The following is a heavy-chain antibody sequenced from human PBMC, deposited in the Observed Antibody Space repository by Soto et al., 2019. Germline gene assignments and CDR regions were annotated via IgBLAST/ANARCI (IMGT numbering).Heavy chain of an antibody. CDR1: GFTFSSYA. V-gene: IGHV3-30*18. CDR2: ISYDGSDK. Sequence: QVQLVESGGGVVQPGRSLRLSCAASGFTFSSYAMHWVRQAPGKGLEWVAVISYDGSDKYYADSVKGRFTISRDNSKNTLNLQMTSMRADDTAVYYCAKALGELSPESYDYWGQGTLITVS. D-gene: IGHD3-16*02. J-gene: IGHJ4*02. CDR3: AKALGELSPESYDY.